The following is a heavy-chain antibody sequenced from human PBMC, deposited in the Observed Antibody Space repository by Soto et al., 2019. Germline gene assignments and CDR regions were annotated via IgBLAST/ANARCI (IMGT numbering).Heavy chain of an antibody. J-gene: IGHJ6*02. CDR1: GFSFSSNA. D-gene: IGHD2-8*01. V-gene: IGHV3-23*01. Sequence: GGSLRLSCAASGFSFSSNAMSWARQAPGKGLEWVSVISGSGGSTYYPDSVKGRLTISRDNSKNTLYLQMNSLRAEDTAVYYCAKMLGYSYYYGMDVWGQGTTVTVSS. CDR2: ISGSGGST. CDR3: AKMLGYSYYYGMDV.